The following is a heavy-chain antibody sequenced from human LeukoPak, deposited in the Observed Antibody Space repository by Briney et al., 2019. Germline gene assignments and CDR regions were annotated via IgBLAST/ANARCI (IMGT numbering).Heavy chain of an antibody. V-gene: IGHV4-4*07. Sequence: SETLSLTCTVSGGSISSYYWSWIRQPAGKGLEWIGRIYTSGSTNYNPSLKSRVTISVDKSKNQFSLKLSSVTAADTAVYYCARGRASSDYGPVWFDPWGQGTLVTVSS. J-gene: IGHJ5*02. D-gene: IGHD4/OR15-4a*01. CDR2: IYTSGST. CDR1: GGSISSYY. CDR3: ARGRASSDYGPVWFDP.